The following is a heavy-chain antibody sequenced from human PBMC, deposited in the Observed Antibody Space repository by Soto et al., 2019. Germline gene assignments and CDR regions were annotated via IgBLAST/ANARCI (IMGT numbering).Heavy chain of an antibody. CDR2: ISWNSGSI. V-gene: IGHV3-9*01. J-gene: IGHJ4*02. D-gene: IGHD5-12*01. CDR1: GFTFDDYA. Sequence: EVELVESGGGLVEPGRSLRLSCVISGFTFDDYAMHWVRQAPGGGLNWVASISWNSGSIGHGESVKGRFTISRDNAKNTLYLQMNSLKPEDTALYYCVKDKSSMATMTCDYWGQGAVVTDSS. CDR3: VKDKSSMATMTCDY.